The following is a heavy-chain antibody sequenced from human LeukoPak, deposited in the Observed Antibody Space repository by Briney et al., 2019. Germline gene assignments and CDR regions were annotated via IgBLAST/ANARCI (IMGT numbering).Heavy chain of an antibody. CDR3: AKRGVVIRVILIGFHKEASYFDS. V-gene: IGHV3-23*01. D-gene: IGHD3-9*01. Sequence: GGSLRLSCAVSGITLTNYGMSWVRQAPGKGREGVAGISGRGGRTIYADSVKGLFTISRDNPKNTLYLQTHSLRDEATGVYFCAKRGVVIRVILIGFHKEASYFDSWGQGALVTVSS. CDR1: GITLTNYG. CDR2: ISGRGGRT. J-gene: IGHJ4*02.